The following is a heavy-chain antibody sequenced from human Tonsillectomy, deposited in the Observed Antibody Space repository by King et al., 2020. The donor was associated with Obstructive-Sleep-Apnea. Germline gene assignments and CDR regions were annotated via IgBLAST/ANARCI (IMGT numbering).Heavy chain of an antibody. Sequence: VQLVESGGGLVQPGGSLRLSCAASGITFSIYSMNWVPQSPGKGLEWVSYISSSTSTIYYADSVKGRFTISRDNAKNSLYLQMNSLRAEDTAVYYCATGGPDAFDFWGRGTMVTVSS. D-gene: IGHD3-16*01. CDR3: ATGGPDAFDF. V-gene: IGHV3-48*04. CDR2: ISSSTSTI. CDR1: GITFSIYS. J-gene: IGHJ3*01.